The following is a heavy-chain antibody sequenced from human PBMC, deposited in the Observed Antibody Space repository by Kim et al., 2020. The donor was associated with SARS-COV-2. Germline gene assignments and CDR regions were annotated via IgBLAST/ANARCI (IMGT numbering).Heavy chain of an antibody. CDR3: ARVGSTSVTAY. J-gene: IGHJ4*02. Sequence: NYTPSLRSRVTISVDTSKNQFSLKLSSVTAADTAVYYCARVGSTSVTAYWGQGTLVTVSS. V-gene: IGHV4-34*01. D-gene: IGHD2-2*01.